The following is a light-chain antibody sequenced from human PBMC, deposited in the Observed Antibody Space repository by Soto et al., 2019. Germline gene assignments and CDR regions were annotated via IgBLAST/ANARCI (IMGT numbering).Light chain of an antibody. J-gene: IGKJ1*01. CDR1: QRVSSN. CDR2: GAS. V-gene: IGKV3-15*01. CDR3: QQYNNWLRT. Sequence: IVMKKSPATLSVSPGERATLSCRASQRVSSNLAWYQQKPGQAPRLLIYGASTRATGIPARFSGSGSGTEFTLTISSLQSEDVAVYYCQQYNNWLRTFGQGSKV.